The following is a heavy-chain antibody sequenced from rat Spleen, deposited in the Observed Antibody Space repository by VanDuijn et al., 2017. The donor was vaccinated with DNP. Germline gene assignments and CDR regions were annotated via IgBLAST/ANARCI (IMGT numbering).Heavy chain of an antibody. J-gene: IGHJ2*01. CDR2: ISYDGGSS. D-gene: IGHD1-10*01. Sequence: EVQLVESGGGLVQPGRSLKLSCAASGFTFSDYYMAWVRQAPTKGLEWVAYISYDGGSSYYGVSVKGRFTISRDNAKSTLYLQMNSLRSEDMATYYCARWDNNYGYFDYWGQGVMVTVSS. CDR3: ARWDNNYGYFDY. CDR1: GFTFSDYY. V-gene: IGHV5-22*01.